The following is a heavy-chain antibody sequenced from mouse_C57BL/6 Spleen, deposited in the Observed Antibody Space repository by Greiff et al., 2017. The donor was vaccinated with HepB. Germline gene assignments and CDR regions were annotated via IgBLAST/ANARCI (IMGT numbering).Heavy chain of an antibody. CDR2: IDPSDSET. Sequence: VQLQQPGAELVRPGSSVKLSCKASGYTFTSYWMHWVKRRPIQGLEWIGNIDPSDSETHYNQKFKDKATLTVDKSSSTVYMQLSSLTSEDSAVYYYERERDYYAIDYWGQRTPLTVSS. D-gene: IGHD1-1*01. J-gene: IGHJ2*01. V-gene: IGHV1-52*01. CDR3: ERERDYYAIDY. CDR1: GYTFTSYW.